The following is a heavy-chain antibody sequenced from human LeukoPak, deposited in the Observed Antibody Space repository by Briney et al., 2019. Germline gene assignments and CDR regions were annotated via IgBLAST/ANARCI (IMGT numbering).Heavy chain of an antibody. V-gene: IGHV4-34*01. CDR2: INHSGST. CDR3: ARHGSYGRRPFDY. CDR1: GGSFSGYY. Sequence: SETLSLTCAVYGGSFSGYYWSWIRQPPGKGLEWIGEINHSGSTNYNPSLKSRVTISVDTSKNQFSLKLSSVTAADTAVYYCARHGSYGRRPFDYWGQGTLVTVSS. D-gene: IGHD5-18*01. J-gene: IGHJ4*02.